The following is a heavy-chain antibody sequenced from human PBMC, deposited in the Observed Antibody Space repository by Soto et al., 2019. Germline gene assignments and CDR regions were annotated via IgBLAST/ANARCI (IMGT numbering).Heavy chain of an antibody. D-gene: IGHD3-16*01. CDR1: GGSISSGGYY. Sequence: QVQLQESGPGLVKPSQTLSLTCSVSGGSISSGGYYWSWIRQHPGKGLEWIGYIYYSGSTYYNPSLRSRVTISVDTSKNQFSMKLGSVTAADTAMYYCARGRLGDNFDYWGQGTLVTVSS. CDR3: ARGRLGDNFDY. CDR2: IYYSGST. V-gene: IGHV4-31*03. J-gene: IGHJ4*02.